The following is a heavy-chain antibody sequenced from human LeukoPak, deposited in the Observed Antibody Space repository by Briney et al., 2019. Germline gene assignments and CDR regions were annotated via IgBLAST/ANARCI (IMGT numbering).Heavy chain of an antibody. J-gene: IGHJ4*02. CDR1: GGSISSYY. CDR3: ARMALYYYGSGSYFDY. D-gene: IGHD3-10*01. CDR2: IYYSGST. V-gene: IGHV4-59*01. Sequence: SETLSLTCTVSGGSISSYYWSWIRQPPGKGLEWIGYIYYSGSTNYNPSLKSRVTISVDTSKNQFSLKLSSVTAADTAVYYCARMALYYYGSGSYFDYWGQGTLVTVSS.